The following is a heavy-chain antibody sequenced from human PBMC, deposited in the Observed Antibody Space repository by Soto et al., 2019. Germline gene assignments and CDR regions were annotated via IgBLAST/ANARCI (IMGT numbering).Heavy chain of an antibody. J-gene: IGHJ1*01. CDR1: GFTFTSSA. V-gene: IGHV1-58*02. Sequence: GASVKVSCKASGFTFTSSAMQWVRQARGQRLEWIGWIVVGSGNTNYAQKFQERVTITRDMSTSTAYMELSSLRSEDTAVYYCAVSGGSRAPDGPNYLEIQHWGQGTLVTVSS. CDR3: AVSGGSRAPDGPNYLEIQH. D-gene: IGHD2-15*01. CDR2: IVVGSGNT.